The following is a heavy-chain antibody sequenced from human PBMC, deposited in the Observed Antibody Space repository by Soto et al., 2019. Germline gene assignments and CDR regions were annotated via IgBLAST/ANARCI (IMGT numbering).Heavy chain of an antibody. V-gene: IGHV3-23*01. D-gene: IGHD2-15*01. Sequence: GGSLRLSCAASGFTFSSYAMSWVRQAPGKGLEWVSAISGSGGSTYYADSVKGRFTISRDNSKNTLYLQMNSLRAEDTAVYYCAKFGQTGGSCYPPLCYYYYYGMDVWGQGTTVTVSS. CDR2: ISGSGGST. CDR3: AKFGQTGGSCYPPLCYYYYYGMDV. CDR1: GFTFSSYA. J-gene: IGHJ6*02.